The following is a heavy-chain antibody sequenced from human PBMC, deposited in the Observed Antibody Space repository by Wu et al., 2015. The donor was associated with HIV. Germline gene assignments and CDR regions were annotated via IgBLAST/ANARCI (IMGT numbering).Heavy chain of an antibody. J-gene: IGHJ6*03. CDR1: GGTFSSYA. CDR3: ARDAGYSSSWFYYYMDV. D-gene: IGHD6-13*01. CDR2: IIPIFGTA. V-gene: IGHV1-69*12. Sequence: QVQLVQSGAEVKKPGSSVKVSCKASGGTFSSYAISWVRQAPGQGLEWMGGIIPIFGTANYAQKFQGRVTITADESTSTAYMELSSLRSEDTAVYYCARDAGYSSSWFYYYMDVWGKGTTVTVSS.